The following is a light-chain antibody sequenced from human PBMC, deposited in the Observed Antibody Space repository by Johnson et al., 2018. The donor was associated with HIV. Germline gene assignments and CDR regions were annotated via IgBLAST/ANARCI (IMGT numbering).Light chain of an antibody. V-gene: IGLV1-51*02. CDR3: GTWDSGLGAHYV. CDR1: TYNIGNNY. CDR2: EKN. J-gene: IGLJ1*01. Sequence: QSVLTQPPSVSAAPGQKVTISCSGSTYNIGNNYVSWYQQLPGTAPTLLIYEKNKRPSGIPDRFSASKSGTSATLDITGLQTWDEADYYCGTWDSGLGAHYVFGTGTKVTVL.